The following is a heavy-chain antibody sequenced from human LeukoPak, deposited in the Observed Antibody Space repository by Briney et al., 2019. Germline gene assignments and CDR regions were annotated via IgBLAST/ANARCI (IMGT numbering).Heavy chain of an antibody. CDR3: ASSPIITMVRGVIQPPHY. CDR2: IYHSGST. CDR1: GGSISTYY. V-gene: IGHV4-59*12. J-gene: IGHJ4*02. D-gene: IGHD3-10*01. Sequence: SETLSLTCTLSGGSISTYYWSWIWQPPGKGLEWIGYIYHSGSTNYNPSLKSRVTMSVDTSKNQFSLKLSSVTAADTAVYYCASSPIITMVRGVIQPPHYWGQGTLVTVSS.